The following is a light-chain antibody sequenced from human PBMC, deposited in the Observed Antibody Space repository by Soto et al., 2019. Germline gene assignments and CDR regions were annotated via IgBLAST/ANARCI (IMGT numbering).Light chain of an antibody. CDR1: QSISSS. V-gene: IGKV1-39*01. CDR2: AAS. Sequence: DIRMSQSPSSVCASXGDRVTIYGRPSQSISSSLNGYQQKPGKAPKVXXSAASSLQSGGPSRFSGSGSGTDFTRTISSLQPEDFATYYGQQSYSTLITFGQGTRLEIK. J-gene: IGKJ5*01. CDR3: QQSYSTLIT.